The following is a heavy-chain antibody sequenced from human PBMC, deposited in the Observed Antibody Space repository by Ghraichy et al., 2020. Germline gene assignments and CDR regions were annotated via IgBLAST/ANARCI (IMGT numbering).Heavy chain of an antibody. D-gene: IGHD6-13*01. J-gene: IGHJ5*02. CDR1: GGSFSGYY. Sequence: SETLSLTCAVYGGSFSGYYWSWIRQPPGKGLEWIGEINHSGSTNYNPSLKSRVTISVDTSKNQFSLKLSSVTAADTAVYYCARGPFGSSWWTFNWFDPWGQGTLVTVSS. V-gene: IGHV4-34*01. CDR3: ARGPFGSSWWTFNWFDP. CDR2: INHSGST.